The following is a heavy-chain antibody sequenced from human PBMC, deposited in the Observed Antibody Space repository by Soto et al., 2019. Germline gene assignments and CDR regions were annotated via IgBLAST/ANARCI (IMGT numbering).Heavy chain of an antibody. CDR3: TTRLPHYYDSSGYYGIGVDYYYYYGMDV. Sequence: RLSCAASGFTFSNAWMSWVRQAPGKGLEWVGRIKSKTDGGTTDYAAPVKGRFTISRDDSKNTLYLQMNSLKTEDTAVYCCTTRLPHYYDSSGYYGIGVDYYYYYGMDVWGQGTTVTVSS. D-gene: IGHD3-22*01. CDR2: IKSKTDGGTT. V-gene: IGHV3-15*01. J-gene: IGHJ6*02. CDR1: GFTFSNAW.